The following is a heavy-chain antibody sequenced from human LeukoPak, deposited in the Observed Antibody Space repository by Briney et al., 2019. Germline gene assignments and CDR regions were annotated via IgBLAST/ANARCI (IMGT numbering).Heavy chain of an antibody. CDR2: IYYSGST. Sequence: SETLSLTCAVSGVSINGYYWSWIRQPPGKGLEWIGYIYYSGSTNYNPSLKSRVTISVDTSKNQFSLKLSSVTAADTAVYYCARAAMYYFDYWGQGTLVTVSS. J-gene: IGHJ4*02. CDR3: ARAAMYYFDY. D-gene: IGHD2-2*01. CDR1: GVSINGYY. V-gene: IGHV4-59*01.